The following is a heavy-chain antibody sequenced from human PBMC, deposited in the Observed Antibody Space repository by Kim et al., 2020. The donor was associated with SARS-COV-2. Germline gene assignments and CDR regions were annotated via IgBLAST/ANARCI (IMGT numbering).Heavy chain of an antibody. Sequence: ASVKVSCKASGYTFINYVMHWVRQAPGQRLEWMGLISIGNDNTKYSQKFQGRVAITRDASASTAYMELTSLRSEDTALYYCARGSGWAFDYWGQGTLVTVAS. J-gene: IGHJ4*02. CDR2: ISIGNDNT. CDR3: ARGSGWAFDY. D-gene: IGHD6-19*01. V-gene: IGHV1-3*04. CDR1: GYTFINYV.